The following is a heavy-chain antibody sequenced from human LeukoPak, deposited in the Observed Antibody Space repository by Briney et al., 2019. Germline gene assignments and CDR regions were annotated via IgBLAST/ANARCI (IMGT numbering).Heavy chain of an antibody. J-gene: IGHJ6*02. CDR3: ARQKSGGMDV. V-gene: IGHV4-39*01. CDR1: GGSISSSRYY. Sequence: SETLSLTCTVSGGSISSSRYYWGWIHQAPGKGLEWIGSIFYAGSTYYNPSLKSQATISVDTSKNQFSLKLSSVTAADTAVYYCARQKSGGMDVWGQGTTVTVSS. CDR2: IFYAGST.